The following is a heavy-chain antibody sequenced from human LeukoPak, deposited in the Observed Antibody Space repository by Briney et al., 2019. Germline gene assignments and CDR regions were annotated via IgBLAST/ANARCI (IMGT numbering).Heavy chain of an antibody. D-gene: IGHD3-22*01. V-gene: IGHV3-30*02. CDR1: GFTFSSYG. CDR2: IRYDGSNK. Sequence: GGSLRLSCAASGFTFSSYGIHWVSQAPGKGLEWVAFIRYDGSNKYYADSVKGRFTISRDNSKNTLYLQMNRLRAEDTAVYYCAKHFSVYNYDSRVLDYWGQGTLVTVSS. J-gene: IGHJ4*02. CDR3: AKHFSVYNYDSRVLDY.